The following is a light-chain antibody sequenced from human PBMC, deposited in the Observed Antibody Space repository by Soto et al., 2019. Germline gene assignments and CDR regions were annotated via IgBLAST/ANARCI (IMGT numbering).Light chain of an antibody. Sequence: QSVLTQPPSASGSPGQSVTISCTGTSSDVGGYNYVSWYQQHPGKAPKLIILEVSQRPSGVPDRFSGSKSGITASLTVSGLQAEDEADYYCSSYAGGNNLFFGGGTKLTVL. J-gene: IGLJ2*01. CDR1: SSDVGGYNY. V-gene: IGLV2-8*01. CDR2: EVS. CDR3: SSYAGGNNLF.